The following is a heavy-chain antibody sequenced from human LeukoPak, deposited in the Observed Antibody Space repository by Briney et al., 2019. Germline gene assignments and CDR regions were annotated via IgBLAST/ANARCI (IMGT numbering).Heavy chain of an antibody. Sequence: SETLSLTCTVSGGSISSGDYYWSWIRRPPGKGLEWIGYIYYSGSTYYNPSLKSRVTISVDTSKNQFSLKLSSVTAADTAVYYCARGGYSYGHFDYWGQGTLVTVSS. CDR2: IYYSGST. J-gene: IGHJ4*02. CDR3: ARGGYSYGHFDY. V-gene: IGHV4-30-4*01. D-gene: IGHD5-18*01. CDR1: GGSISSGDYY.